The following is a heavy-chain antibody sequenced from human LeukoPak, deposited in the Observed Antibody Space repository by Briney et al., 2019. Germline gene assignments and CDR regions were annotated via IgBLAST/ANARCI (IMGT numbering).Heavy chain of an antibody. CDR2: ISYDGSNK. Sequence: GRSLRLSCAASGFTFSSYGMHWVRQAPGKGLEWVAVISYDGSNKYYVDSVKGRFIISRDNSKNTLYLQMNSLRAEDTAVYYCAKDLVGASDYWGQGTLVTVSS. V-gene: IGHV3-30*18. J-gene: IGHJ4*02. D-gene: IGHD1-26*01. CDR3: AKDLVGASDY. CDR1: GFTFSSYG.